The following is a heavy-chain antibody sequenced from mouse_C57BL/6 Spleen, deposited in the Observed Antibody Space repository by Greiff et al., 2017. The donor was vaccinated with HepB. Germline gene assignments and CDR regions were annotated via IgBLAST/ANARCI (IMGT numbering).Heavy chain of an antibody. CDR3: ARSGITMVVATN. D-gene: IGHD1-1*01. V-gene: IGHV1-80*01. J-gene: IGHJ3*01. CDR2: IYPGDGDT. CDR1: GYAFSSYW. Sequence: VQLQQSGAELVKPGASVKISCKASGYAFSSYWMNWVKQRPGKGLEWIGQIYPGDGDTNYNGKFKGKATLTADKSSSTAYMQLSSLTSEDSAVYFCARSGITMVVATNWGQGTLVTVSA.